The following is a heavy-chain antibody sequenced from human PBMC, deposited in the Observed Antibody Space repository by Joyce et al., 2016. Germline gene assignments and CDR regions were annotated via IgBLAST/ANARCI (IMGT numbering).Heavy chain of an antibody. D-gene: IGHD3-22*01. V-gene: IGHV1-18*01. CDR1: GYTFITSG. CDR3: AKDWGTYYDASSPRGDAFDI. J-gene: IGHJ3*02. Sequence: QVQLVQSAAEVRAPGASVKVSCKASGYTFITSGVSWVRKGPGQGLEGMGWISVDTGNTNYGQRLQGRGTMTTDTSTSTAYMELRSLRSDDTAIYYCAKDWGTYYDASSPRGDAFDIWGQGTKVIVSS. CDR2: ISVDTGNT.